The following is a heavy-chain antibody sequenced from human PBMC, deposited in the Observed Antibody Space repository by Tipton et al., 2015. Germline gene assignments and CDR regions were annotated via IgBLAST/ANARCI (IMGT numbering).Heavy chain of an antibody. D-gene: IGHD5-18*01. CDR1: VVSITTGDYY. Sequence: TLSLTCTVSVVSITTGDYYWSWIRQPPGKGLEWIGYIYYSGSTKYNPSLKSRVTISEDTSKNQFSLQLSSVTAADTAVYYCARGQWGYRFDPWGQGTLVTVSS. CDR3: ARGQWGYRFDP. CDR2: IYYSGST. J-gene: IGHJ5*02. V-gene: IGHV4-61*08.